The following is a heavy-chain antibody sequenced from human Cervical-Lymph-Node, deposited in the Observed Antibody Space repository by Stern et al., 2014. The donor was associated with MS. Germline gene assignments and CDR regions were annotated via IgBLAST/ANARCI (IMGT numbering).Heavy chain of an antibody. Sequence: QLVQSGGGLVQPGGSLRLSCAASGFTFSSYAMSWVRQAPGKGLEWVSAISGSGGSTYYADSVKGRFTISRDNSKNTLYLQMNSLRAEDTAVYYCAKDDFWSGYPYYGMDVWGQGTTVTVSS. V-gene: IGHV3-23*04. CDR1: GFTFSSYA. D-gene: IGHD3-3*01. J-gene: IGHJ6*02. CDR3: AKDDFWSGYPYYGMDV. CDR2: ISGSGGST.